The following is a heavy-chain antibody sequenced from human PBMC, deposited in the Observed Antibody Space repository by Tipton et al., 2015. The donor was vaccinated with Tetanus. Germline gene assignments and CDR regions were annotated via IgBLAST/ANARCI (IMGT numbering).Heavy chain of an antibody. CDR2: SWHDGTDK. CDR1: GFIFSSYG. CDR3: AREADCSGGSCLSGDFDP. D-gene: IGHD2-15*01. V-gene: IGHV3-33*01. J-gene: IGHJ5*02. Sequence: SLRLSCAATGFIFSSYGIHWVRQAPGKGLEWLAVSWHDGTDKYYADSVKGRFTISRDNSKNTLYLQMNSLRAEDTALYYCAREADCSGGSCLSGDFDPWGQGTQVTVSS.